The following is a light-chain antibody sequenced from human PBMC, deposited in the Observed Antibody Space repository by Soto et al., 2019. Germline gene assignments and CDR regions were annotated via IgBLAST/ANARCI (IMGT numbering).Light chain of an antibody. V-gene: IGLV2-14*01. CDR1: SSDVGGYNY. CDR3: SSYTSSSTLV. CDR2: EVS. Sequence: QSALTQPASVSGSPGQSITISCTVTSSDVGGYNYVSWYQQHPGKAPKLMIYEVSNRPSGVSNGFSGSKSGNTASLTISGLQAEDEADYYCSSYTSSSTLVFGTGTKVTVL. J-gene: IGLJ1*01.